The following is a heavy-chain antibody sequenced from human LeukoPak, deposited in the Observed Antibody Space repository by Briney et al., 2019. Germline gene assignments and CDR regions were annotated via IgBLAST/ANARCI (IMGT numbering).Heavy chain of an antibody. CDR2: IRNDGSNS. CDR3: ARDSGGTSDVLRYFDWLPDPAYYYYGMDV. Sequence: GGSLRLSCAASALTFNSCGMHWVRQAPGKGLEWVAFIRNDGSNSYYADSVKGRFTISRDNAKNSLYLQMNSLRAEDTAVYYCARDSGGTSDVLRYFDWLPDPAYYYYGMDVWGQGTTVTVSS. J-gene: IGHJ6*02. V-gene: IGHV3-30*02. D-gene: IGHD3-9*01. CDR1: ALTFNSCG.